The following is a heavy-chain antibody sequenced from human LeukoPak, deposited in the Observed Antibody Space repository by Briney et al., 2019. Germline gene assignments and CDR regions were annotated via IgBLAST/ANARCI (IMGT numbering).Heavy chain of an antibody. V-gene: IGHV1-46*01. J-gene: IGHJ4*02. D-gene: IGHD3-3*01. CDR2: INPSGGST. CDR3: ARDRGYYDFWSGYHLFDY. CDR1: GYTFTSYY. Sequence: ASVTVSCKASGYTFTSYYMHWVRQAPGQGLEWMGIINPSGGSTSYAQKFQGRVTMTRDTSTSTVYIELSSLRSEDTAVYYCARDRGYYDFWSGYHLFDYWGQGTLVTVSS.